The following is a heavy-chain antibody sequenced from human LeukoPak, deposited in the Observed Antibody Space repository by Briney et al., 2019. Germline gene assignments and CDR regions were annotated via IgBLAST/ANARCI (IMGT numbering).Heavy chain of an antibody. D-gene: IGHD3-9*01. V-gene: IGHV3-23*01. Sequence: GGSLTLSCAASGFTFSSHSMSWVRQAPGKGLEWVSGISGRGGSTYNADSVKGRFTISRDTSKNTRYLQMNSLRAEDTAVYYCAKGNILTGYDVYYFDYWGQGTLVTVSS. CDR1: GFTFSSHS. J-gene: IGHJ4*02. CDR2: ISGRGGST. CDR3: AKGNILTGYDVYYFDY.